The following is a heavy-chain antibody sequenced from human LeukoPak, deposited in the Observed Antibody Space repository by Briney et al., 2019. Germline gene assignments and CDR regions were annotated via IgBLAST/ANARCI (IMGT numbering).Heavy chain of an antibody. CDR1: GGSISSGGYY. CDR3: ARDRGGAAAGTDNWFDP. Sequence: SQTLSLTCTVSGGSISSGGYYWSWIRQHPGKGLEWIGYIYYSGSTYYNPSLKSRVTISVDTSKNQFSLKLSSVTAADTAVYYCARDRGGAAAGTDNWFDPWGQGTLVTVSS. V-gene: IGHV4-31*03. D-gene: IGHD6-13*01. J-gene: IGHJ5*02. CDR2: IYYSGST.